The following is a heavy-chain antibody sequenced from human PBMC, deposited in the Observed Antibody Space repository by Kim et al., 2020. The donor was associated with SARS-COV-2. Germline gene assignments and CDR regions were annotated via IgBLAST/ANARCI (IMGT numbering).Heavy chain of an antibody. J-gene: IGHJ5*02. CDR3: AREAHYCSGGGWFDP. D-gene: IGHD3-10*01. Sequence: GSVEGRFTISRENAQNSLYLQMNSLGAGDTAVYYCAREAHYCSGGGWFDPWGQGTLVTVSS. V-gene: IGHV3-13*01.